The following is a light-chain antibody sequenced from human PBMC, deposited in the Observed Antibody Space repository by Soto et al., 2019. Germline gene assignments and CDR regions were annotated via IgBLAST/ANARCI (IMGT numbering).Light chain of an antibody. J-gene: IGKJ2*01. CDR2: DAS. CDR3: QQYDKYPYT. CDR1: QSISTW. V-gene: IGKV1-5*01. Sequence: DIPMTQSPSTLSASVRDRVTITCRASQSISTWLAWYQQKPGKAPKLLIHDASSLERGVPSRFSGSGSGTEFTLTITSLQPDDFAIYYCQQYDKYPYTFGQGTKVEI.